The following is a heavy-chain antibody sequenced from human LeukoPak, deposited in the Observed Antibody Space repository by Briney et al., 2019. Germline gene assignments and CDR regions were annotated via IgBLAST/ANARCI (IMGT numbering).Heavy chain of an antibody. CDR2: IIPIFGTA. V-gene: IGHV1-69*05. CDR3: ARGLLGYCSGGSCHSGAFDI. Sequence: ASVKVSCKASGGTFSSYAISWVRQAPGQGLEWMGGIIPIFGTANYAQKFQGRVTITTDESTSTACMELSSLRSEDTAVYYCARGLLGYCSGGSCHSGAFDIWGQGTMVTVSS. J-gene: IGHJ3*02. CDR1: GGTFSSYA. D-gene: IGHD2-15*01.